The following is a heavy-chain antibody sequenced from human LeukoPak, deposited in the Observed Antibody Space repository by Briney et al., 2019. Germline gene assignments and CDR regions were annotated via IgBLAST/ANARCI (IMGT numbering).Heavy chain of an antibody. CDR1: GYTFTSYD. CDR3: ARVFPNYYDGSGYYSN. V-gene: IGHV1-8*01. CDR2: MNPNSGNT. J-gene: IGHJ4*02. Sequence: ASVKVSCKASGYTFTSYDINWVRQATGQGLEWMGWMNPNSGNTGYAQKFQGRVTMTRNTSISTAYMELSSLRSEDTAVYYCARVFPNYYDGSGYYSNWGQGTLVTVSS. D-gene: IGHD3-22*01.